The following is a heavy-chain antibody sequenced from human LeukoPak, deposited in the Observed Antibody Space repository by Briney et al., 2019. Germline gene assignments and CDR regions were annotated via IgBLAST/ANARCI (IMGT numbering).Heavy chain of an antibody. D-gene: IGHD4-23*01. J-gene: IGHJ2*01. V-gene: IGHV1-69*02. Sequence: GALVKVSCKASGGTFSSYTISWVRQAPGQGLEWMGRIIPILGIANYAQKFQGRVTITADKSTSTAYMELSSLRSEDTAVYYCATRIGGNSDWYFDLWGRGTLVTVSS. CDR1: GGTFSSYT. CDR2: IIPILGIA. CDR3: ATRIGGNSDWYFDL.